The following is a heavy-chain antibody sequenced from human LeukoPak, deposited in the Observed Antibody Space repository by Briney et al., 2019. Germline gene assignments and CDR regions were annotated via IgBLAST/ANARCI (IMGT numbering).Heavy chain of an antibody. CDR3: AKVPLYDSSGYYYYFDY. CDR1: GFTFSSYG. CDR2: ISYDGSNK. V-gene: IGHV3-30*18. Sequence: PGGSLRLSCAASGFTFSSYGMHWVRQAPGRGLEWVAVISYDGSNKYYADSVKGRFTISRDNSKNTLYLQMNSLRAEDTAVYYCAKVPLYDSSGYYYYFDYWGQGALVTVSS. D-gene: IGHD3-22*01. J-gene: IGHJ4*02.